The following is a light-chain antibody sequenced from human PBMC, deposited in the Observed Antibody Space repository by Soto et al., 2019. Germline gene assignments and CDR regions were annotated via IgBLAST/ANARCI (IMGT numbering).Light chain of an antibody. J-gene: IGKJ1*01. CDR2: GAS. Sequence: IVMTQSPATLSVSPGERATLSCRASQSVSNTLAWYQQRPGQAPRLLIYGASTRTTGIPARFSGSGTGTEFTLTISSLQSEDFAIYYCQQYYNRPPTFGQGTKVDIK. CDR3: QQYYNRPPT. CDR1: QSVSNT. V-gene: IGKV3-15*01.